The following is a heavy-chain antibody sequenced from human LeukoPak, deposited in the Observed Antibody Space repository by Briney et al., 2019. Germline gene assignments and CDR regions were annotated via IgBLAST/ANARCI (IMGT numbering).Heavy chain of an antibody. Sequence: GGPLRLSCAASGFTFSSYAMSWVRQAPGKAPEWVANIKQDGSEEYYVDSVKGRFTISRDNAKNSLYLQMNSLRAEDTAVYYCARLVGAERLFDYWGQGTLVTVSS. CDR2: IKQDGSEE. J-gene: IGHJ4*02. CDR3: ARLVGAERLFDY. D-gene: IGHD1-26*01. V-gene: IGHV3-7*01. CDR1: GFTFSSYA.